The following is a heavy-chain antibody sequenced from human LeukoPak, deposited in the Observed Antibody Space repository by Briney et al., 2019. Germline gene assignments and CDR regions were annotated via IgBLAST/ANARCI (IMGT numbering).Heavy chain of an antibody. CDR1: GGSFSGYY. J-gene: IGHJ4*02. CDR2: INHSGST. D-gene: IGHD3-10*01. V-gene: IGHV4-34*01. CDR3: ARGRVLLWFGTKNRFDY. Sequence: SETLSLTCAVHGGSFSGYYWSWIRQPPGKGLEWIGEINHSGSTNYNPSLKSRVTISVDTSKNQFSLKLSSVTAADTAVYYCARGRVLLWFGTKNRFDYWGQGTLVTVSS.